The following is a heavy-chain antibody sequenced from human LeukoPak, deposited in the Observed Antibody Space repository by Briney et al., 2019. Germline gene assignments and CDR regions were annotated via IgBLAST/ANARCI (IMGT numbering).Heavy chain of an antibody. V-gene: IGHV3-11*01. J-gene: IGHJ1*01. Sequence: PGGSLRLSCAASGIILSDNFMSWIRQAPGKGLEWVAYISSTGNTILYADSVRGRFTISRDIAKNSLDLEMNSLTAEDTALYYCARGRFQGYLHRWGQGTLVTVSS. D-gene: IGHD3-16*01. CDR3: ARGRFQGYLHR. CDR2: ISSTGNTI. CDR1: GIILSDNF.